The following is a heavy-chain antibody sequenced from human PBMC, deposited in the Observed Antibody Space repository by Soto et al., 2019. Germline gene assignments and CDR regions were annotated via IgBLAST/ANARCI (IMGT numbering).Heavy chain of an antibody. CDR3: ATHGATTMARGAMKHYYYVMDV. J-gene: IGHJ6*02. Sequence: QVQLVQSGAEAGKPGSSVKVSCRASGGIFSSFTISWVRQAPGQGLEWLGGIIPIFDTPTYAQNFQSRVTITADKSTNTVYMELSSLRSEDTAVYYCATHGATTMARGAMKHYYYVMDVWGQGTTVTVSS. CDR2: IIPIFDTP. D-gene: IGHD3-10*01. CDR1: GGIFSSFT. V-gene: IGHV1-69*06.